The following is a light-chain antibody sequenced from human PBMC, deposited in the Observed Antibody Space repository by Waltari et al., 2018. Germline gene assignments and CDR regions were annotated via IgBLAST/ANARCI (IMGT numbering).Light chain of an antibody. CDR2: TKN. V-gene: IGLV1-44*01. J-gene: IGLJ3*02. CDR1: TSNSGSNT. CDR3: AAWDDSLSGPG. Sequence: QSVLTQPPSASGTPGQRVTISCSGSTSNSGSNTVNWYQQLPGTAPKLLIYTKNQRPSGVPDRFSGSKSGTSASLAISGLQSEDEADYYCAAWDDSLSGPGFGGGTKVTVL.